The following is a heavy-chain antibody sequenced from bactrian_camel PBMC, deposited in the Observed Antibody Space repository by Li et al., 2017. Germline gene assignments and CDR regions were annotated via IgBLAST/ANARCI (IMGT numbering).Heavy chain of an antibody. J-gene: IGHJ6*01. CDR2: ISTLDGA. V-gene: IGHV3S53*01. CDR1: GYTYNRNC. D-gene: IGHD1*01. Sequence: HVQLVESGGGSVQAGGSLRLSCAASGYTYNRNCMAWFRQAPGKEREAVAGISTLDGAYYGDSVKGRFAISRDNAKNTVYLQLSALKTEDTATYYCVKHWDAWGRGTQVTVS. CDR3: VKHWDA.